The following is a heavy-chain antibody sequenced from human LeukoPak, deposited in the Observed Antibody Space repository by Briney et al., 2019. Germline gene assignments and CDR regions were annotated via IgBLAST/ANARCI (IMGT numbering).Heavy chain of an antibody. D-gene: IGHD6-6*01. Sequence: PGGSLRPSCAASGFTFDDYAMHWVRQAPGKGLEWVSLISGDGGSTYYADSVKGRFTISRDNSKNSLYLQMNSLRTEDTALYYCAKARPTSIAAPYYYYRMDVWGQGTTVTVSS. J-gene: IGHJ6*02. CDR3: AKARPTSIAAPYYYYRMDV. V-gene: IGHV3-43*02. CDR1: GFTFDDYA. CDR2: ISGDGGST.